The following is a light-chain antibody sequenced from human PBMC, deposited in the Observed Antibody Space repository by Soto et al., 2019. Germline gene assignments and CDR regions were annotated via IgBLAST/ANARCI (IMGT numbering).Light chain of an antibody. CDR2: AAS. CDR1: QGIANY. Sequence: DSQMTQSPSSLSASVGDSVTISCRASQGIANYLAWYQQKPGKVPELLIYAASTLHSGVPSRFSGSGSGTYFTLTISSLQPEDVASYYYQKYSSAPWTFGQGPKVEIK. CDR3: QKYSSAPWT. J-gene: IGKJ1*01. V-gene: IGKV1-27*01.